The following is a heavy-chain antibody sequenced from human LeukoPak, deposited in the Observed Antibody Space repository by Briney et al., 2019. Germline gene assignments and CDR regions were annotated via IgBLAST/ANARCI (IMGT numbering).Heavy chain of an antibody. V-gene: IGHV3-48*01. Sequence: PGGSLRLSCAASGFTFSSYSMNWVRQAPGKGLEWVSYISSSSSTIYYADSVKGRFTISRDNAKNSLYLQMNSLRAEDTAVYYCARGGGYSSSGFDYWGQGTLVTVSS. CDR1: GFTFSSYS. CDR3: ARGGGYSSSGFDY. J-gene: IGHJ4*02. D-gene: IGHD6-6*01. CDR2: ISSSSSTI.